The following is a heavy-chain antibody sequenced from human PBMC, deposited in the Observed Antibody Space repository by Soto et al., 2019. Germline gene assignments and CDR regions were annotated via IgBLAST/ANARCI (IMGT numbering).Heavy chain of an antibody. V-gene: IGHV1-69*08. Sequence: QVQLVQSGAEVKKPGSSVKVSCKASGGTFSRYSFTWVRQAPGHGLEWMGRIMPVFGIASYAQKFQGRDTITADESTSTAFMELSSLRSEDTAVYYCAREDRDRETGLVPAAIDGMDVWGQGTTVTVSS. J-gene: IGHJ6*02. CDR2: IMPVFGIA. D-gene: IGHD2-2*01. CDR3: AREDRDRETGLVPAAIDGMDV. CDR1: GGTFSRYS.